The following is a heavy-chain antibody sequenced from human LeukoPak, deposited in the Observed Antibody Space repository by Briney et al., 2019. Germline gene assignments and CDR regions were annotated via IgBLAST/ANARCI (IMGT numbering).Heavy chain of an antibody. CDR2: INHSGST. CDR3: ARAGYYYGMDV. J-gene: IGHJ6*02. Sequence: SETLSLTCAVYGGSLSGYYWSWIRQPPGKGLEWIGEINHSGSTNYNPSLKGRVTISVDTSKNQFSLKLSSVTAADTAVYYCARAGYYYGMDVWGQGTTVTVSS. D-gene: IGHD3-10*01. V-gene: IGHV4-34*01. CDR1: GGSLSGYY.